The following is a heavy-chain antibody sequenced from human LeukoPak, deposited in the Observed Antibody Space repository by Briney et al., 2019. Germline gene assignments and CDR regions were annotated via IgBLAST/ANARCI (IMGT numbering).Heavy chain of an antibody. D-gene: IGHD1-1*01. V-gene: IGHV3-23*01. CDR3: ARDLGSAAGW. Sequence: GGSLRLSCAASGFTFSSYAMSWVRQAPGKGLEWVSGISGSGVGTFYADSVKGRFTISRDNFKNTLYLQMNSLRVEDTAVYYCARDLGSAAGWWGQGTLVTVSS. CDR1: GFTFSSYA. J-gene: IGHJ4*02. CDR2: ISGSGVGT.